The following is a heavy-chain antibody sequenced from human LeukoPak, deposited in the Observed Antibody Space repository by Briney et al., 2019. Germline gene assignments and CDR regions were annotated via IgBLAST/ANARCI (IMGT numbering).Heavy chain of an antibody. CDR1: GFTFSSYG. D-gene: IGHD3-10*01. J-gene: IGHJ4*02. CDR2: VWYEGSNK. V-gene: IGHV3-33*01. Sequence: PGGSLRLSCAASGFTFSSYGMHWVRQAPGKGLEWVAAVWYEGSNKYYADSVKGRFTISRDNSKNTLYLQMNSLRAEDTAVYYCARESISMDRGVIHPNDYWGQGTLVTVSS. CDR3: ARESISMDRGVIHPNDY.